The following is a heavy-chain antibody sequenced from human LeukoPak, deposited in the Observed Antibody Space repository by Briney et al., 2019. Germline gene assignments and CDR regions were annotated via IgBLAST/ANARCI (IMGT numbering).Heavy chain of an antibody. CDR3: ARDRDSSGYYLDY. CDR2: ISYDGSDK. V-gene: IGHV3-30*03. CDR1: GFTFSRHG. D-gene: IGHD3-22*01. Sequence: PGGSLRLSCAASGFTFSRHGVHWVRQAPGKGLEWVAVISYDGSDKHYADSVKGRFTISRDNAKNSLYLQMNSLRAEDTAVYYCARDRDSSGYYLDYWGQGTLVTVSS. J-gene: IGHJ4*02.